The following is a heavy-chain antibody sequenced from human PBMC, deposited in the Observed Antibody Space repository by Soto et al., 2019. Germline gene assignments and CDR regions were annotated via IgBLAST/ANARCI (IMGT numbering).Heavy chain of an antibody. CDR3: ARTWAGLQRYGMDV. V-gene: IGHV4-4*02. CDR1: GGSICSSNW. D-gene: IGHD4-4*01. CDR2: IYHSGST. Sequence: PSETLSLTCAVSGGSICSSNWWSWVRPPPGKGLEWIGEIYHSGSTNYNPSLKSRVTISVDKSKNQFSLKLSSVTAADTAVYYCARTWAGLQRYGMDVWGQGTTVTVSS. J-gene: IGHJ6*02.